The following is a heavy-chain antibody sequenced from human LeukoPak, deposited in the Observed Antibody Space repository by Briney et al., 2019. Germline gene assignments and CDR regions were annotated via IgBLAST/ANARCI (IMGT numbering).Heavy chain of an antibody. CDR2: MYSDGSTQ. J-gene: IGHJ4*02. CDR1: GFIFSNCG. D-gene: IGHD4/OR15-4a*01. Sequence: GRSLRLSCAASGFIFSNCGMHWVRQAPGKGLEWVAVMYSDGSTQYYADSVKGRFTISRDNSKTRLYLQITSLRAEDTAVYYCARDSYGAYLYFDYWGQGTLVTVSS. CDR3: ARDSYGAYLYFDY. V-gene: IGHV3-33*01.